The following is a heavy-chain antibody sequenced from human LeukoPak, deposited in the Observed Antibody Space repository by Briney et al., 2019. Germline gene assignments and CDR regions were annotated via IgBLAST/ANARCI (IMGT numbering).Heavy chain of an antibody. D-gene: IGHD5-18*01. J-gene: IGHJ3*02. CDR1: GYTFTSYA. Sequence: GASVKVSCKASGYTFTSYAMHWVRQAPGQRLEWMGWINPNSGGTNYAQKFQGWVTMTRDTSISTAYMELSRLRSDDTAVYYCARGRPGDTAMVPPAFDIWGQGTMVTVSS. CDR3: ARGRPGDTAMVPPAFDI. V-gene: IGHV1-2*04. CDR2: INPNSGGT.